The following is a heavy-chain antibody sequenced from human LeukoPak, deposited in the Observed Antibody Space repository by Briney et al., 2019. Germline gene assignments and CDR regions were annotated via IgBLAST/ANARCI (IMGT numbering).Heavy chain of an antibody. Sequence: GGSLRLSCAASGFTFSSYAMSWVRQAPGKGLEWVSGISDGGASTYYADSVKGRFTISRDNAKNSLYLQMNSLRAEDTAVYYCASTGYSSGWYDYWGQGTLVTVSS. CDR3: ASTGYSSGWYDY. V-gene: IGHV3-23*01. CDR1: GFTFSSYA. J-gene: IGHJ4*02. D-gene: IGHD6-19*01. CDR2: ISDGGAST.